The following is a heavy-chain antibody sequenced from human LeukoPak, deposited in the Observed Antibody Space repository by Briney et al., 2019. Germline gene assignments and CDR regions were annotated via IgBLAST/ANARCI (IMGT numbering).Heavy chain of an antibody. J-gene: IGHJ3*02. Sequence: GGSLRLSCAASGFTFSSYEMNWVRQAPGKGLEWVSGINWNGGSTGYADSVKGRFTISRDNAKNSLYLQMNSLRAEDTALYYCARQGRSGYWLGDAFDIWGQGTMVTVSS. D-gene: IGHD3-22*01. CDR3: ARQGRSGYWLGDAFDI. CDR1: GFTFSSYE. V-gene: IGHV3-20*04. CDR2: INWNGGST.